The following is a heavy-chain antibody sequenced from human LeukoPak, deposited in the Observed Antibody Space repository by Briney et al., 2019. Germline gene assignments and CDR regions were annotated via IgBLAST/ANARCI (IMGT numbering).Heavy chain of an antibody. J-gene: IGHJ5*02. V-gene: IGHV4-59*08. CDR3: ARNSAVATSRSWFEP. Sequence: SETLSLTCSVFDGSISNYYWSWIRQPPGKGLEWIGYAYYSGSTTYNPPLESRVTISVDTSKNQFSLKLTAVTAADTAVYYCARNSAVATSRSWFEPWGQGTLVTVSS. CDR2: AYYSGST. D-gene: IGHD6-19*01. CDR1: DGSISNYY.